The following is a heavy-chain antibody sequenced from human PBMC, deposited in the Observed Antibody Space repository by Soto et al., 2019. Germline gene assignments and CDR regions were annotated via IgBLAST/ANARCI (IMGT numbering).Heavy chain of an antibody. CDR2: ISRSSSTI. Sequence: GGSLRLSCEASGFTFCKYILNWVRQAPGKGLEWISSISRSSSTIYYAESVKGRFTISRDNAKNSLSLEMNSLRDEDTAVYYCARTGIEASGTMYGMDVWGQVTTVTVSS. CDR3: ARTGIEASGTMYGMDV. D-gene: IGHD6-13*01. CDR1: GFTFCKYI. V-gene: IGHV3-48*02. J-gene: IGHJ6*02.